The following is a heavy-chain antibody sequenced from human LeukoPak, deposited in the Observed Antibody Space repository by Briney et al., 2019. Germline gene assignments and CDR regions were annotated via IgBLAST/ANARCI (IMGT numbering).Heavy chain of an antibody. CDR2: IYFMGNT. V-gene: IGHV4-39*07. CDR1: GGSIRSSSHY. CDR3: ARGHYDFWSGYHPFDY. J-gene: IGHJ4*02. Sequence: SETLSLTCRVSGGSIRSSSHYCGWIRQPPGKGLQWIGSIYFMGNTNYSPSLKSRVTISVDTSKNQFSLRLSSVTAADTAVYYCARGHYDFWSGYHPFDYWGQGTLVTVSS. D-gene: IGHD3-3*01.